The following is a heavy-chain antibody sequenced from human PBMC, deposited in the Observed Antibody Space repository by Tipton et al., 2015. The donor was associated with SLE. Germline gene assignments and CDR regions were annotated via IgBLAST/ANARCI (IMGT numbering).Heavy chain of an antibody. CDR2: TYYSGNT. CDR3: ARDAKCPITSAEYFDL. D-gene: IGHD5-24*01. V-gene: IGHV4-59*06. CDR1: GGSISSYY. Sequence: TLSLTCTVSGGSISSYYWSWIRQPPGKGLEWIGYTYYSGNTYYNPSLKSRVTISVDTSENQFSLKLSSVTAADTAVYYCARDAKCPITSAEYFDLWGRGTQVTVSS. J-gene: IGHJ2*01.